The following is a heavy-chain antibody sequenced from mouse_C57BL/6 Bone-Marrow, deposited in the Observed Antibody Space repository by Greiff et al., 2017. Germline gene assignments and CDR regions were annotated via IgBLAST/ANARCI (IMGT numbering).Heavy chain of an antibody. Sequence: QVPLQQSGAELARPGASVKLSCKASGYTFTSYGISWVKQRTGQGLEWIGEIYPRSGNTYYNEKFKGKATLTADKYSSTAYMELRSLTSEDSAVYFCARPHYDGYFDYWGQGTTLTVSS. CDR2: IYPRSGNT. D-gene: IGHD1-2*01. J-gene: IGHJ2*01. CDR3: ARPHYDGYFDY. V-gene: IGHV1-81*01. CDR1: GYTFTSYG.